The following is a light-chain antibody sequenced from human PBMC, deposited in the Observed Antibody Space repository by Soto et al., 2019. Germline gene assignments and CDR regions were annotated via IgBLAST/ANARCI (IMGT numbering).Light chain of an antibody. Sequence: EIVLTQSPGTLSSSPGESATLSCRASQSVSNSYVGWYQQKPRQAPRLLIYDATKRATSIADRFSCSGSGTDFTLTISRLEPEDFAMYYCEQYGNLPWTFGQGTQVEIK. CDR1: QSVSNSY. CDR3: EQYGNLPWT. CDR2: DAT. V-gene: IGKV3-20*01. J-gene: IGKJ1*01.